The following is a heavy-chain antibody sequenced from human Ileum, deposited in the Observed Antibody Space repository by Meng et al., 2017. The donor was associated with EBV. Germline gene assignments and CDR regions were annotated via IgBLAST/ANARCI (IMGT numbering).Heavy chain of an antibody. V-gene: IGHV1-69*01. CDR3: ATDVGTVADH. J-gene: IGHJ4*02. CDR2: VTPVFTST. Sequence: QGQLVRAGADVNETGSRVKSACTASGGDLKSFVFSCVRLAPGQGLEWMGGVTPVFTSTLYAKHFKDRVTITADEYTNTAFMELKNIQSDDTAIYYCATDVGTVADHWGPGTLVTVSS. D-gene: IGHD4-23*01. CDR1: GGDLKSFV.